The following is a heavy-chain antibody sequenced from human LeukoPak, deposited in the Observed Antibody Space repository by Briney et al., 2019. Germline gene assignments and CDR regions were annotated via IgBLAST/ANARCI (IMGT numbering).Heavy chain of an antibody. CDR1: SGSISKFY. CDR2: IYYNGRT. V-gene: IGHV4-59*08. D-gene: IGHD3-22*01. J-gene: IGHJ4*02. CDR3: AKTYFYDTSQSYYFDY. Sequence: PSETPSLTCTVSSGSISKFYWSWIRQSPGQGLEWIGNIYYNGRTNYNPSLKSRVTISVDTSKNQFSLTLASVTAADTAMYYCAKTYFYDTSQSYYFDYWSQGTLVTVSS.